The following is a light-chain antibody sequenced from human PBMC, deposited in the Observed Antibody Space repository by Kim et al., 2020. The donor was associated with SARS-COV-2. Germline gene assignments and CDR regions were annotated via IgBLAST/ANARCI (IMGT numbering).Light chain of an antibody. CDR3: QQYNAYWT. CDR2: KAS. Sequence: DIQMTQSPSTLSASVGDRVTISCRASQSIGRSLAWYQQKPGKAPNLLIYKASSLQSGVPPRFSGSGSGTEFSLTISSLQPDDFATYYCQQYNAYWTFGQGTKVDIK. J-gene: IGKJ1*01. V-gene: IGKV1-5*03. CDR1: QSIGRS.